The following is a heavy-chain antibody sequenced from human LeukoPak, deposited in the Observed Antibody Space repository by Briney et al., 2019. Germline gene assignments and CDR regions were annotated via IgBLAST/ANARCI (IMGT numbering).Heavy chain of an antibody. J-gene: IGHJ5*02. Sequence: PSETLSLTCTVSGASISNYYWSWIRRPPGKGLEWIGCIYDSGSTDYNPSLNSRVTISVDTSKNQFSLKLSSVTAADTAVYYCARDRVVVVPAAIIGRGWFDPWGQGTLVTVSS. CDR2: IYDSGST. D-gene: IGHD2-2*01. CDR3: ARDRVVVVPAAIIGRGWFDP. V-gene: IGHV4-59*01. CDR1: GASISNYY.